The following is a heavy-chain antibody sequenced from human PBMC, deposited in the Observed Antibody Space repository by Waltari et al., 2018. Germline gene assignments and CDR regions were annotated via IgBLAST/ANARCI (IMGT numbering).Heavy chain of an antibody. V-gene: IGHV4-61*09. CDR1: GCSLRRGSYY. Sequence: QVQLQESGTVLVKPSQTLSLTCTVSGCSLRRGSYYWSWIRQPAGKGLEWIGYIYTSGSTNYNPSLKSRVTISVDTSKNQFSLKLSSVTAADTAVYYCARCGAVADVDYWGQGTLVTVSS. J-gene: IGHJ4*02. CDR3: ARCGAVADVDY. D-gene: IGHD6-19*01. CDR2: IYTSGST.